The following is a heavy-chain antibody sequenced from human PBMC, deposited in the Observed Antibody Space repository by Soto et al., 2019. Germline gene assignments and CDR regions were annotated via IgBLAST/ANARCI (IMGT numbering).Heavy chain of an antibody. CDR1: GFTVSSYA. Sequence: EAQLLESGGGLVQPGGSLRLSCAASGFTVSSYAMSWVRQAPGKGLEWVSAISGSGGSTYYADSVKGRFTISRDNSKKTLYLQMNSLTAEDTAVYYCAKVVSQLLSYFDYWGQGTLVTVSS. CDR3: AKVVSQLLSYFDY. V-gene: IGHV3-23*01. J-gene: IGHJ4*02. D-gene: IGHD2-2*01. CDR2: ISGSGGST.